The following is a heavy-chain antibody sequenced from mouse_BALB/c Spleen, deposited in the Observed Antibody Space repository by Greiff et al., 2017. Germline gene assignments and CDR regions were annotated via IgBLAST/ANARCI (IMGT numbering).Heavy chain of an antibody. CDR1: GYSITSDYA. Sequence: VQLQQSGPGLVKPSQSLSLTCTVTGYSITSDYAWNWIRQFPGNKLEWMGYISYSGSTSYNPSLKSRISITRDTSKNQFFLQLNSVTTEDTATYYCATYYYGRGGFAYWGQGTLVTVSA. D-gene: IGHD1-1*01. J-gene: IGHJ3*01. CDR2: ISYSGST. CDR3: ATYYYGRGGFAY. V-gene: IGHV3-2*02.